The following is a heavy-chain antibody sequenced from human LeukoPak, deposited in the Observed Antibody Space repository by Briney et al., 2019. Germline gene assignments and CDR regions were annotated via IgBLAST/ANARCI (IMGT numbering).Heavy chain of an antibody. D-gene: IGHD3-22*01. CDR1: GGSISSGGYS. Sequence: SETLSLTCAVSGGSISSGGYSWSWIRQPPGKGLEWIGYIYHSGSTYYNPSLKSRVTISVDRSKNQFSLKLSSVTAADTAVYYCAREGRAGGSSGTFDYWGQGTLVTVSS. J-gene: IGHJ4*02. CDR2: IYHSGST. CDR3: AREGRAGGSSGTFDY. V-gene: IGHV4-30-2*01.